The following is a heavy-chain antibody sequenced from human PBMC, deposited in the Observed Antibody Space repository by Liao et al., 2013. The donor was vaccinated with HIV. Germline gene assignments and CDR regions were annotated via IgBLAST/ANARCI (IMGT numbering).Heavy chain of an antibody. D-gene: IGHD3-16*01. J-gene: IGHJ5*02. Sequence: QVQLQESGPGLVKPSETLSLTCTVSGASISSYYWSWIRQPAGKGLEWIGRIYSSGSTNYNPSLKSRVTISVDTSKNQFSLKLSSVTAADTAVYYCARVPQSYGGYGWFDPWGQGTLVTVSS. CDR2: IYSSGST. CDR3: ARVPQSYGGYGWFDP. CDR1: GASISSYY. V-gene: IGHV4-4*07.